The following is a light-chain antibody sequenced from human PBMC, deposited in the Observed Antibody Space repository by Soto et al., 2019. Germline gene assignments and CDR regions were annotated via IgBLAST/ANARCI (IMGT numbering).Light chain of an antibody. J-gene: IGLJ1*01. CDR1: SSDVGGFNY. Sequence: QSVLTQPASVSGSPGQSITISCTGTSSDVGGFNYVSCYQQHPGKAPKLMFYDVSIRPSGFSNRFSGSKSGNTASLTISGLQAEDEADYYCSSYTSSSTYVFGTGTKVTVL. CDR3: SSYTSSSTYV. CDR2: DVS. V-gene: IGLV2-14*01.